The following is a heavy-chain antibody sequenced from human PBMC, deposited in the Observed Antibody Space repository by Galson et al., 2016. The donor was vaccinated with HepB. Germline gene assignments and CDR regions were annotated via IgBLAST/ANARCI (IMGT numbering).Heavy chain of an antibody. J-gene: IGHJ4*02. CDR1: GFTFSTSG. CDR2: TSYDGKSD. CDR3: AKGRWDFDS. V-gene: IGHV3-30*18. Sequence: SLSLSCAVSGFTFSTSGMNWVRQAPGKGLECVALTSYDGKSDSYADSVKGRVTISRDNSTNTLYLQMHSLRGEDTAVYYCAKGRWDFDSWGQGTLVTVSS. D-gene: IGHD5-24*01.